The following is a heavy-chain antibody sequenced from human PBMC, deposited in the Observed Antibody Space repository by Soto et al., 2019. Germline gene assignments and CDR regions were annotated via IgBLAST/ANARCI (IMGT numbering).Heavy chain of an antibody. J-gene: IGHJ6*02. CDR1: GGSFSAYY. D-gene: IGHD3-22*01. CDR3: ARTDRAIFYGMDV. Sequence: SETLSLPCAVYGGSFSAYYWSWIRPPPGKGLEWIGEIDHSGSTNYNPSLESRVTISVDTSKNQFSLKVSSVTAADTAVYHCARTDRAIFYGMDVWGQGTTVTVSS. V-gene: IGHV4-34*01. CDR2: IDHSGST.